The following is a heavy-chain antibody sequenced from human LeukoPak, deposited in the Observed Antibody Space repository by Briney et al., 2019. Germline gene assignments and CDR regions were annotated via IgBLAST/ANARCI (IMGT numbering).Heavy chain of an antibody. D-gene: IGHD3-22*01. J-gene: IGHJ4*02. V-gene: IGHV4-39*01. CDR2: IYYSGRT. Sequence: PSETLSLTCTVSGGSISSSSYYWGWIRQPPGKGLEWIGSIYYSGRTYYNPSLKSRVTISVDTSKNQFSLKLSSVTAADTAVYYCARHTFYYYDSSGYYERPFDYWGQGTLVTVSS. CDR1: GGSISSSSYY. CDR3: ARHTFYYYDSSGYYERPFDY.